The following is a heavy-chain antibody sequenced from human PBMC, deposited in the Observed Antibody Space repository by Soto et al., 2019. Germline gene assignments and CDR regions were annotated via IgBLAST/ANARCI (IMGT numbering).Heavy chain of an antibody. D-gene: IGHD3-10*01. V-gene: IGHV1-8*01. Sequence: QVQLVQSGAEVKKPGASVKVSCKASGYTFTNYEISWVRQATGQGLEWMGWMNPGSGNTGYAHKFQGRVTMTRNLSISTAYMELSKLGSDDTAIYYCARRASSGSLNWFDPWGQGTLVTVSS. CDR1: GYTFTNYE. CDR3: ARRASSGSLNWFDP. J-gene: IGHJ5*02. CDR2: MNPGSGNT.